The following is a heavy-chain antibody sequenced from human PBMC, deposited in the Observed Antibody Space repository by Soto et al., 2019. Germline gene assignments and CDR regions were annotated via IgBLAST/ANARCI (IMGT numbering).Heavy chain of an antibody. D-gene: IGHD3-22*01. CDR3: ARSRYDSSGYYLTWFDP. CDR2: IYHSGST. V-gene: IGHV4-4*02. Sequence: PSKSMSLTGTVSGGYRSNSNGWSWFRKTPGKGLEWIWEIYHSGSTNYNPSLKSRVTISVDKSKNQFSLKLSSVTAADTAVYYCARSRYDSSGYYLTWFDPWGQGTLVTVSS. CDR1: GGYRSNSNG. J-gene: IGHJ5*02.